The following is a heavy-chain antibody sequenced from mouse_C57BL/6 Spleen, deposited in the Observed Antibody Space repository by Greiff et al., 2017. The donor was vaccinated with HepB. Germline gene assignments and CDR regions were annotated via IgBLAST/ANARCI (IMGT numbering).Heavy chain of an antibody. D-gene: IGHD2-1*01. CDR2: IDPSDSYT. CDR1: GYTFTSYW. V-gene: IGHV1-50*01. CDR3: ARGGSYYGNYGRYFDY. J-gene: IGHJ2*01. Sequence: QVQLQQPGAELVKPGASVKLSCKASGYTFTSYWMQWVKQRPGQGLEWIGEIDPSDSYTNYNQKFKGKATLTVDTSSSTAYMQLSSLTSEDSAVYYCARGGSYYGNYGRYFDYWGQGTTLTVSS.